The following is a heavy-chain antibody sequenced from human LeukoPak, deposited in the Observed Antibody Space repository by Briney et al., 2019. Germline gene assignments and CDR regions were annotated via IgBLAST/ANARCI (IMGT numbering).Heavy chain of an antibody. CDR3: ARMRDWFDP. V-gene: IGHV4-59*11. Sequence: SETLSLTCTVSGCSINSHYWSWIRQPPGKGLEWIGYIYYSGSTHYNPSLKSRVTISVDTSKNHFSLKLGSVTAADTAVYYCARMRDWFDPWGQGTLVTVSS. J-gene: IGHJ5*02. CDR2: IYYSGST. CDR1: GCSINSHY.